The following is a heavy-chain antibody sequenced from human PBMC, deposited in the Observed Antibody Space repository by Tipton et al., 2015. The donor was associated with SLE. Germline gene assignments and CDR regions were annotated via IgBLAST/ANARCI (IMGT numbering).Heavy chain of an antibody. J-gene: IGHJ6*02. Sequence: QSGPEVKKPGASVKVSCKASGYTFTGYYMHWVRQAPGQGLEWMGRINPNSGGTNYAQKFQGRVTMTRDTSISTAYMELSRLRSDDTAVYYCARDTTVPRPYGMDVWGQGTTVTVSS. CDR3: ARDTTVPRPYGMDV. D-gene: IGHD4-17*01. CDR1: GYTFTGYY. V-gene: IGHV1-2*06. CDR2: INPNSGGT.